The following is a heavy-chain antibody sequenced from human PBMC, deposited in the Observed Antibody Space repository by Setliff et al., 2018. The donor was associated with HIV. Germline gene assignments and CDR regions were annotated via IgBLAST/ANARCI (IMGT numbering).Heavy chain of an antibody. CDR3: ARDRYGASFDS. V-gene: IGHV7-4-1*02. Sequence: ASVKVSCKAFGYTFTRYSLNWVRQAPGQGLGWLGWINTNTWDPTYAQAFTGRLVFSLDTALSTAYLEISDLKAEDTALYYCARDRYGASFDSWGQGTLVTVSS. J-gene: IGHJ4*02. CDR2: INTNTWDP. D-gene: IGHD3-16*02. CDR1: GYTFTRYS.